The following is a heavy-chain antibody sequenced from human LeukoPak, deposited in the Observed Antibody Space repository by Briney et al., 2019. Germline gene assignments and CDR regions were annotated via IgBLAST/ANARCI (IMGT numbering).Heavy chain of an antibody. Sequence: GGSLRLSCAASGFTFSSYAMSWVRQAPGKGLEWVSAISGSGGSTYYADSVKGRFTISRDNSKSTLYLQMNSLRAEDTAVYYCARGSQLWYGRFSGYYYMDVWGKGTTVTVSS. V-gene: IGHV3-23*01. CDR3: ARGSQLWYGRFSGYYYMDV. J-gene: IGHJ6*03. D-gene: IGHD5-18*01. CDR2: ISGSGGST. CDR1: GFTFSSYA.